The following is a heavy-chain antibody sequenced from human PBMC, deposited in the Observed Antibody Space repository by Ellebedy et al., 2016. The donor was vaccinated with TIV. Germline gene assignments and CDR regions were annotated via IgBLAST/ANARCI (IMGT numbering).Heavy chain of an antibody. Sequence: ASVKVSCXASGYTFTGYYMHWVRQAPGQGLEWMGWINPNSGGTNYAQKFQGRVTMTRDTSISTAYMELSRLRSDDTAVYYCARDYYDSSGYYSCLGYWGQGTLVTVSS. V-gene: IGHV1-2*02. CDR2: INPNSGGT. CDR1: GYTFTGYY. D-gene: IGHD3-22*01. J-gene: IGHJ4*02. CDR3: ARDYYDSSGYYSCLGY.